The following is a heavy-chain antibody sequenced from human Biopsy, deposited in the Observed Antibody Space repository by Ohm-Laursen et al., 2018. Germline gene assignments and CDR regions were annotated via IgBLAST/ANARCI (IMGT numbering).Heavy chain of an antibody. J-gene: IGHJ4*02. Sequence: SLRLSCTASGFTFSNSGLHWVRQAPGKGLEWVAVISYDGSNKYYADSVKGRFTISRDNSKNTLYVQMNSLRAEDTAVYYCTLEGAGFDNWGQGTLVTVSS. V-gene: IGHV3-33*05. CDR2: ISYDGSNK. CDR1: GFTFSNSG. D-gene: IGHD3-10*01. CDR3: TLEGAGFDN.